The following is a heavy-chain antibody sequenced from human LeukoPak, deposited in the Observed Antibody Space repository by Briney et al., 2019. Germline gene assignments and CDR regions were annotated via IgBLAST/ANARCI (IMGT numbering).Heavy chain of an antibody. CDR3: ARGSYGLVKYYYYGMDV. D-gene: IGHD5-18*01. Sequence: AASVKVSCKASGYTFSSYGISWVRQAPGQGLEWMGWISAYNGNTNYAQKLQGRVTMTTDTSTSTAYMELRSLRSDDTAVYYCARGSYGLVKYYYYGMDVWGQGTTVTVSS. J-gene: IGHJ6*02. CDR2: ISAYNGNT. V-gene: IGHV1-18*01. CDR1: GYTFSSYG.